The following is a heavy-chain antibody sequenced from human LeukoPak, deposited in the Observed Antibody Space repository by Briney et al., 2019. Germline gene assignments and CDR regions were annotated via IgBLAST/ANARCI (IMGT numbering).Heavy chain of an antibody. CDR3: AKDGAWLRFDD. Sequence: GGSLRLSCAASGFTFSSYWMHWVRQAPGKGLVWVSRINSDGSSTSYADSVKGRFTISRDNSKNTVYPQMNNVRAEDTAVYYCAKDGAWLRFDDWGQGTLVTVSS. V-gene: IGHV3-74*01. J-gene: IGHJ4*02. CDR2: INSDGSST. D-gene: IGHD5-12*01. CDR1: GFTFSSYW.